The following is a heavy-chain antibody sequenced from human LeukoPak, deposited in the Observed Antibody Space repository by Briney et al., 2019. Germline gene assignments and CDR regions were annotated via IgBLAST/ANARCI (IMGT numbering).Heavy chain of an antibody. CDR1: GFSFANSV. CDR2: ISGSGDRT. J-gene: IGHJ4*02. Sequence: GGSLRLSCAASGFSFANSVISWIRQAPGKGPEWVSAISGSGDRTDCADSVGGRFTISRDNSKSTLYLQMNSLRVEDTAIYYCAIREPIGYWGQGSLVTVSP. V-gene: IGHV3-23*01. CDR3: AIREPIGY. D-gene: IGHD6-13*01.